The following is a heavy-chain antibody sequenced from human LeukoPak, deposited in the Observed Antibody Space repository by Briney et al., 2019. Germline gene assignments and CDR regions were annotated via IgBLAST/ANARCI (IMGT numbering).Heavy chain of an antibody. CDR1: GFTVSSNY. V-gene: IGHV3-30*02. J-gene: IGHJ4*02. CDR3: AKDGAPGVATYFDY. CDR2: IRYDGSNK. Sequence: PGGSLRLSCAASGFTVSSNYMSWVRQAPGKGLEWVAFIRYDGSNKYYADSVKGRFTISRDNSKNTLYLQMNSLRAEDTAVYYCAKDGAPGVATYFDYWGQGTLVTVSS. D-gene: IGHD2-15*01.